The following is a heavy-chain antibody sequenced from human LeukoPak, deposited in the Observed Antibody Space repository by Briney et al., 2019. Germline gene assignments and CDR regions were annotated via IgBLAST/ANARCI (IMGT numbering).Heavy chain of an antibody. J-gene: IGHJ4*02. D-gene: IGHD6-19*01. Sequence: ASVNVSCKASGYTFTSYGISWVRQAPGQGLEWMGWISAYNGNTKYSQKFQGRVTITRDTSASTAYMELSSLRSEDTAVYYCASELMYSSGWHYFDYWGQGTLVTVSS. CDR3: ASELMYSSGWHYFDY. CDR1: GYTFTSYG. V-gene: IGHV1-18*01. CDR2: ISAYNGNT.